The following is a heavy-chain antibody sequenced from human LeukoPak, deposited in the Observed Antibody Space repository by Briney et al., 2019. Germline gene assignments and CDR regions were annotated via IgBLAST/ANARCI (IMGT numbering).Heavy chain of an antibody. CDR1: GFSISADFY. D-gene: IGHD3-10*01. CDR2: VLHSGSS. CDR3: ARDFFKYGSGSFHDY. Sequence: SETLSLTCSVSGFSISADFYWGWIRPSPGQGLEWIGSVLHSGSSHYNPSLKSRVTMAIDTSKNQVSLNLRSVTAADSAIYYCARDFFKYGSGSFHDYWGQGILVTVSS. J-gene: IGHJ4*02. V-gene: IGHV4-38-2*02.